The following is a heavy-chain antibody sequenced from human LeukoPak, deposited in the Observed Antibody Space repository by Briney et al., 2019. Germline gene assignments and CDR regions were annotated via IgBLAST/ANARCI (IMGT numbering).Heavy chain of an antibody. CDR2: INHSGST. CDR1: GGSFSGYY. D-gene: IGHD4-4*01. V-gene: IGHV4-34*01. Sequence: SETLSLTCAVYGGSFSGYYWSWIRQPPGEGLEWIGEINHSGSTNYNPSLKSRVTISVDTSKNQFSLKLSSVTAADTAVYYCARSPTVTTYAYWGQGTLVTVSS. J-gene: IGHJ4*02. CDR3: ARSPTVTTYAY.